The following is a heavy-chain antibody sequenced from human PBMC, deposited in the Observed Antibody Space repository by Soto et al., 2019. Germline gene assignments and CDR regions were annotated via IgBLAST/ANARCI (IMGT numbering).Heavy chain of an antibody. CDR3: ARWDDYGASDQYHFDH. Sequence: ASVKVSCKASGYAFTASGISWVRQAPGQGLEWMGWTSIYNGHTEYSPKFLGRVVMTTDTSADTAYLELRSLRPDDAALYYCARWDDYGASDQYHFDHWGQGTLVTVSS. V-gene: IGHV1-18*01. CDR2: TSIYNGHT. D-gene: IGHD4-17*01. CDR1: GYAFTASG. J-gene: IGHJ4*02.